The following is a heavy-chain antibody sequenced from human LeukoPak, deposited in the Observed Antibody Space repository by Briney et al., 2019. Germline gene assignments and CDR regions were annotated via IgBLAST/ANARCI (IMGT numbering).Heavy chain of an antibody. CDR3: VRDLRGNSYGSVDF. J-gene: IGHJ4*02. D-gene: IGHD5-18*01. V-gene: IGHV3-48*01. CDR1: GFSFSTYG. Sequence: GGSLRLSCAASGFSFSTYGLNWVRQAPGKGLEWVSYISSSGSPIYYADSVRGRFTISRDNAKNSLYLQMHSLRAEDTAVYYCVRDLRGNSYGSVDFWGQGTLVTVSS. CDR2: ISSSGSPI.